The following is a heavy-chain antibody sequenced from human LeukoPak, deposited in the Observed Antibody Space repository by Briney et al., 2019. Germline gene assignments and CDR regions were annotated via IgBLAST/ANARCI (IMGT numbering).Heavy chain of an antibody. CDR1: GGSISSYY. Sequence: PSETLPLTCTVSGGSISSYYWSWIRQPPGKGLEWIGYIYYSGSTNYNPSLKSRVTISVDTSKNQFSLKLSSVTAADTAVYYCAREVVVTAVYYMDVWGKGTTVTVSS. V-gene: IGHV4-59*01. J-gene: IGHJ6*03. CDR3: AREVVVTAVYYMDV. CDR2: IYYSGST. D-gene: IGHD2-21*02.